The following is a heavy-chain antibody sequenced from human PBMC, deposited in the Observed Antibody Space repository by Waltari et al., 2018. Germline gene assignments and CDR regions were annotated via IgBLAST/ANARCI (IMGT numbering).Heavy chain of an antibody. J-gene: IGHJ5*02. V-gene: IGHV4-34*01. D-gene: IGHD6-13*01. CDR1: GGSFSGYY. Sequence: QVQLQQWGAGLLKPSETLSLTCAVYGGSFSGYYWSWIRQPPGKGLEWIGEINHSGSTNYSPSLKSRVTISVDTSKNQFSLKLSSVTAADTAVYYCARRQQQLRSVDPWGQGTLVTVSS. CDR3: ARRQQQLRSVDP. CDR2: INHSGST.